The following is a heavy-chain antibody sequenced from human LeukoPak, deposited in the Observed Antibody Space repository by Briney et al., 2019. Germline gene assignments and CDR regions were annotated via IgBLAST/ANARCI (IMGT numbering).Heavy chain of an antibody. D-gene: IGHD4-17*01. V-gene: IGHV1-69*06. J-gene: IGHJ6*03. CDR2: IIPIFGTA. Sequence: ASVKVSCKASGGTFSSYAISWVRQAPGQGLEWMGGIIPIFGTANYAQKFQGRVTITADKSTSTAYMELSSLRSEDTAVYYCARSYGDYGYYYMDVWGKGTAVTVSS. CDR1: GGTFSSYA. CDR3: ARSYGDYGYYYMDV.